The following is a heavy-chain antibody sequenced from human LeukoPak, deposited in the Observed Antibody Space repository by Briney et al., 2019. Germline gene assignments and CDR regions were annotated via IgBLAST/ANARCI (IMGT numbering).Heavy chain of an antibody. J-gene: IGHJ6*03. CDR1: GFTFSSYA. V-gene: IGHV3-23*01. CDR3: AKRSCSSTSCYPHYYYMDV. Sequence: GGSLRLSCAASGFTFSSYAMSWVRQAPGKGLEWVSAISGSGGSTYYADSVKGRFTISRDNSKNTLYLQMNSLRAEDTAVYYCAKRSCSSTSCYPHYYYMDVWGKGTTVTVSS. D-gene: IGHD2-2*01. CDR2: ISGSGGST.